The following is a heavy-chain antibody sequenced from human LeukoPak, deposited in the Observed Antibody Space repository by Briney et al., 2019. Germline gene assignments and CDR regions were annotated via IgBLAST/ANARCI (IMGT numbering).Heavy chain of an antibody. D-gene: IGHD6-19*01. CDR3: ARTRSGWHYYGMDV. J-gene: IGHJ6*02. Sequence: SGRALRLSCAASGLAYSTYAMHWVRQAPGTGLEWVAVVSFDGSNEYYANSVKGRFTISRDNSKNTLFLQMNSLRPEDTAVYYCARTRSGWHYYGMDVWGQGTTVTVSS. CDR2: VSFDGSNE. CDR1: GLAYSTYA. V-gene: IGHV3-30-3*01.